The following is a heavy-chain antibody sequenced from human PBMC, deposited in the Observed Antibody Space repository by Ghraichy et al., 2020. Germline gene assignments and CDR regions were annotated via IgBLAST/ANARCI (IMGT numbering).Heavy chain of an antibody. CDR3: ARQRDGYNYNPFFYY. Sequence: SETLSLTCAVYGGSFSGYYWSWIRQPPGKGLEWIGEINHSGSTNYNPSLKSRVTISVDTSKNQFSLKLSSVTAADTAVYYCARQRDGYNYNPFFYYWGQGTLVTVSS. V-gene: IGHV4-34*01. CDR2: INHSGST. D-gene: IGHD5-24*01. J-gene: IGHJ4*02. CDR1: GGSFSGYY.